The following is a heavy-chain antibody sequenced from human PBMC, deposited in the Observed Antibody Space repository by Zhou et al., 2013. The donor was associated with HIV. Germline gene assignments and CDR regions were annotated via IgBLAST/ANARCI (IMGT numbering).Heavy chain of an antibody. D-gene: IGHD3-3*01. CDR3: ARDQATLFGVLSYFDS. V-gene: IGHV1-69*05. CDR1: EGRFP. J-gene: IGHJ4*02. CDR2: IFDTT. Sequence: QVQLVQSGAEVKKPGSSVKVSCKASEGRFPITWLRQAPGQGLEWMGGIFDTTNYAQKFQGRVTLTTDESTSTFYMELSSLRPEDTAVYYCARDQATLFGVLSYFDSWGQGTLVTVSS.